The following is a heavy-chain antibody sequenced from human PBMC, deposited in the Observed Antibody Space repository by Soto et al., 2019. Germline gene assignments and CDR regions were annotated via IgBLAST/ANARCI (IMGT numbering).Heavy chain of an antibody. CDR3: ARGRASASSPFDY. J-gene: IGHJ4*02. CDR1: GDSLTNYY. D-gene: IGHD6-6*01. V-gene: IGHV4-59*01. CDR2: MFYSGGS. Sequence: PSETLSLTCIVSGDSLTNYYWGWIRQPPGKGLEWLAYMFYSGGSDRNYNPSLKSRVAISVDTSRNQFSLKLTSVTAADTAVYYCARGRASASSPFDYWGQRALVTVSS.